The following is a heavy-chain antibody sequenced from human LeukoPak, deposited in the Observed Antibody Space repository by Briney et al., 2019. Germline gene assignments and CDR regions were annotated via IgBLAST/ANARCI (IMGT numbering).Heavy chain of an antibody. V-gene: IGHV4-59*01. CDR1: GGSISSYY. Sequence: SETLSLTCTVSGGSISSYYWSWIRQPPGKGLEWMGYIYYSGSTNHNPSLKSRVTISVDTSKNQCSLKLSSVTAADTAVYYCARDLGSGSQLFDYWGQGTLVTVSS. CDR2: IYYSGST. CDR3: ARDLGSGSQLFDY. D-gene: IGHD3-22*01. J-gene: IGHJ4*02.